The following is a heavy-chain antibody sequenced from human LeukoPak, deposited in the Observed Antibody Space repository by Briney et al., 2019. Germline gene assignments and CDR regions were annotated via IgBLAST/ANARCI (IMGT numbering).Heavy chain of an antibody. D-gene: IGHD3-9*01. Sequence: PGGSLRLSCATSGFSFSKYWMHWVRQTPGEGLVWVSRIKEDGTYTSYVDSVKGRFTISRDNARNTVFLQMNSLRAEDTAVYYCARDFDMGITPGDDFDFWGQGTLVTVSS. CDR2: IKEDGTYT. CDR3: ARDFDMGITPGDDFDF. J-gene: IGHJ4*02. V-gene: IGHV3-74*01. CDR1: GFSFSKYW.